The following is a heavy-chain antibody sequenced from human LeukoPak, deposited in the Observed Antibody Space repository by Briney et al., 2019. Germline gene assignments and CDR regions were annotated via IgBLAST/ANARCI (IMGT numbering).Heavy chain of an antibody. CDR3: ARFGYSYGPFDY. CDR1: GGSISSYY. CDR2: IYYSGST. J-gene: IGHJ4*02. Sequence: PSETLSLACTVSGGSISSYYWSWIRQPPGKGLEWIGYIYYSGSTNYNPSLKSRVTISVDTSKNQFSLKLSSVTAADTAVYYCARFGYSYGPFDYWGQGTLVTVSS. V-gene: IGHV4-59*01. D-gene: IGHD5-18*01.